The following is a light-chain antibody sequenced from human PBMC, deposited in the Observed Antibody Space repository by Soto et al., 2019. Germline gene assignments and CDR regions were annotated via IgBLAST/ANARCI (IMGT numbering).Light chain of an antibody. V-gene: IGKV3-20*01. J-gene: IGKJ3*01. CDR1: QSVSSSS. CDR2: GAS. CDR3: QQYGSALFT. Sequence: EIVLTQSPGTLSLSPGERATLSCRASQSVSSSSLAWYQHKPGQAPRLLIYGASIRATGIPDRFSGSGSGTDFTLTISRLEPEDFAVYYCQQYGSALFTFGPGTKVDIK.